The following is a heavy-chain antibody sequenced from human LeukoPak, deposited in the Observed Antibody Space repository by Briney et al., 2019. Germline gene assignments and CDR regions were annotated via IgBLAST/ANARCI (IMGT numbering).Heavy chain of an antibody. CDR1: GGSISSRSYY. Sequence: SETLSLTCTVSGGSISSRSYYWGWIRQPPGKGLEWIGSIYYKGNTYLNPSLKSRVTISEDTSKNQFSLKLSSVTAADTAVYYCARTVGYCTGGSCPFDYWGQGTLVTVSS. CDR3: ARTVGYCTGGSCPFDY. D-gene: IGHD2-15*01. V-gene: IGHV4-39*07. CDR2: IYYKGNT. J-gene: IGHJ4*02.